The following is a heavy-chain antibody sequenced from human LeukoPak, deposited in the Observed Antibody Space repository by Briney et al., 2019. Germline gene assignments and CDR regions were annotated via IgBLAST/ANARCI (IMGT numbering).Heavy chain of an antibody. CDR1: GGTFSIYA. V-gene: IGHV1-69*05. CDR3: ARVGYDSYYYYYMDV. D-gene: IGHD3-3*01. Sequence: SVKVSFKASGGTFSIYAISWVRQAPGQGLEWMGGIILIFGTANYAQKFQGRVTITTDESTSTAYMELSSLRSEDTAVYYCARVGYDSYYYYYMDVWGKGTTVTVSS. CDR2: IILIFGTA. J-gene: IGHJ6*03.